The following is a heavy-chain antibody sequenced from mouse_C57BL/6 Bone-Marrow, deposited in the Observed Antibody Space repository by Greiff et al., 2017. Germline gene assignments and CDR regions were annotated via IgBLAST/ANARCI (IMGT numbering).Heavy chain of an antibody. CDR1: GFNIKNTY. D-gene: IGHD1-1*01. CDR2: IDPANGNT. V-gene: IGHV14-3*01. Sequence: EVQLQESVAELVRPGASVKLSCTASGFNIKNTYMHWVKQRPEQGLEWIGRIDPANGNTKYAPKFQGKATITADTSSNTAYLQLSSLTSEDTAIYYCASHYYGSRYAMDYWGQGTSVTVSS. CDR3: ASHYYGSRYAMDY. J-gene: IGHJ4*01.